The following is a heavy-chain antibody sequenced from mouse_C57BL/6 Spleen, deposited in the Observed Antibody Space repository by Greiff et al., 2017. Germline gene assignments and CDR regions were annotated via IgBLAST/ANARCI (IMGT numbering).Heavy chain of an antibody. CDR3: ARWDYYGSSPYYCDY. D-gene: IGHD1-1*01. CDR1: GYTFTSYW. CDR2: IDPSDSET. J-gene: IGHJ2*01. V-gene: IGHV1-52*01. Sequence: QVQLQQPGAELVRPGSSVKLSCKASGYTFTSYWMHWVKQRPIQGLEWIGNIDPSDSETHYNQKFKDKATLTVDKSSSTAYMQLSSLTSEDSAVYYCARWDYYGSSPYYCDYWGQGTTLTVSS.